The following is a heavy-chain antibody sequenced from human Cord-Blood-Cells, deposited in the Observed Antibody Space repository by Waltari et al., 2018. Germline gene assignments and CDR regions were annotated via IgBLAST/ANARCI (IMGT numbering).Heavy chain of an antibody. V-gene: IGHV4-39*01. CDR1: GGSISSSSYY. Sequence: QLQLQESGPGLVKPSETLSLTCTVSGGSISSSSYYWGWIRPPPGKGLEWIGSIYYSGSTYYNPSLKSRGSISVDTSKNQFSLKLSSVTAADTAVYYCARQSSYVDYWGQGTLVTGSS. CDR3: ARQSSYVDY. J-gene: IGHJ4*02. CDR2: IYYSGST.